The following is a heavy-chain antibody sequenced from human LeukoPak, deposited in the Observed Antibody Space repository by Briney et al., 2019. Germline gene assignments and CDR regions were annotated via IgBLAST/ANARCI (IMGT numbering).Heavy chain of an antibody. Sequence: GGSLRLSCAASGFTFSSYSMNWVRQAPGKGLEWVSSISSSSSYIYYADSVKGRFTISRDNAKNSLYLQMNSLRAEDTAVYCCARGVAAAGPDYWGQGTLVTVSS. CDR2: ISSSSSYI. CDR3: ARGVAAAGPDY. V-gene: IGHV3-21*01. CDR1: GFTFSSYS. J-gene: IGHJ4*02. D-gene: IGHD6-13*01.